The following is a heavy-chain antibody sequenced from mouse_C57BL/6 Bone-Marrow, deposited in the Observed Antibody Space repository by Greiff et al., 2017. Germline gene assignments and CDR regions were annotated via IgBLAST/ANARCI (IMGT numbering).Heavy chain of an antibody. Sequence: EVMLVESGGGLVQSGRSLRLSCATSGFTFSDFYMAWVRQAPGKGLEWIAASRNKANDYTTEYSASVKGRFIVSRDTSQSILYLQMNALRAEDTAIYYCARDAGYFDYWGQGTTLTVSS. J-gene: IGHJ2*01. CDR2: SRNKANDYTT. CDR3: ARDAGYFDY. V-gene: IGHV7-1*01. CDR1: GFTFSDFY.